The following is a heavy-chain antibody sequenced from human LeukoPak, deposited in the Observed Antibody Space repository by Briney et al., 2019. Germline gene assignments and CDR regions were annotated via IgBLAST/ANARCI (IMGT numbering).Heavy chain of an antibody. D-gene: IGHD3-22*01. CDR2: INHSGST. J-gene: IGHJ4*02. CDR3: ARRPTSYYYDSSGQKWYYFDY. Sequence: PSETLSLTCAVYGGSFSGYYWSWFRQPPGKGLEWIGEINHSGSTNYNPSLKSRVTISVDTSKNQFSLKLSSVTAADTAVYYCARRPTSYYYDSSGQKWYYFDYWGQGTLVTVSS. CDR1: GGSFSGYY. V-gene: IGHV4-34*01.